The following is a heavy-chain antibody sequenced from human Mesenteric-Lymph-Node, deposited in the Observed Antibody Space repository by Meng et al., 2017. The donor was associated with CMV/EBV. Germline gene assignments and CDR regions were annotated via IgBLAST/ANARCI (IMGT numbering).Heavy chain of an antibody. V-gene: IGHV3-30*19. CDR2: ISYDGHNE. Sequence: GESLKISCVASGFTFSVYDMHWVRQAPGKGLEWVALISYDGHNEFYADSVKGRFTVSRDNSKDTMYLQMNSLRPDDTAVYYCARDNRADAFDVWGQGTVVTVSS. CDR1: GFTFSVYD. J-gene: IGHJ3*01. CDR3: ARDNRADAFDV.